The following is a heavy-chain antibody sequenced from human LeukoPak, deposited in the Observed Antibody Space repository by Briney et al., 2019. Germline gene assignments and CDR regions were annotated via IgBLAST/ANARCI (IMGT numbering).Heavy chain of an antibody. D-gene: IGHD1-26*01. CDR2: ISGSGGST. Sequence: PGGSLRLSCAASGFTFSSYAMSWVRQAPGKGLEWVSAISGSGGSTYYADSVRGRFTISRDNSKNTLFLQMNSLRAEDTAVYYCAKQTVGGTRYFDYWGRGTLVTVSS. CDR1: GFTFSSYA. V-gene: IGHV3-23*01. J-gene: IGHJ4*02. CDR3: AKQTVGGTRYFDY.